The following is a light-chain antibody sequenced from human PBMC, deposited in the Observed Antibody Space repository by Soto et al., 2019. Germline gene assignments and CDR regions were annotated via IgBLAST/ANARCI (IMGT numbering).Light chain of an antibody. CDR2: DVS. CDR3: SSYTSSNTYV. V-gene: IGLV2-14*03. Sequence: ALTQPASVSGSPGQSITISCTGTISDVSGYNFVSWYQQYPGKAPKLMIYDVSNRPSGVSNRFSGSKSGNTASLTISGLQAEDEAEYYCSSYTSSNTYVFGAGTKVTVL. J-gene: IGLJ1*01. CDR1: ISDVSGYNF.